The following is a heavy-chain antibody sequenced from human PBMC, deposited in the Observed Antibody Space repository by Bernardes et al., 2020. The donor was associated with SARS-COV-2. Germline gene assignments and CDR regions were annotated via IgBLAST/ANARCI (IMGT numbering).Heavy chain of an antibody. CDR3: AKTISPPLPPWYGMDA. V-gene: IGHV3-23*01. CDR1: GFTFSNYA. J-gene: IGHJ6*02. CDR2: FSDGGLST. Sequence: GGSLRLSCAASGFTFSNYAMNWVRQAPGKGLEWVSGFSDGGLSTYYADSVKGRFTISRDSSKNTLYLQMNSLRADDTAVYYCAKTISPPLPPWYGMDAWGQGTTGTVSS.